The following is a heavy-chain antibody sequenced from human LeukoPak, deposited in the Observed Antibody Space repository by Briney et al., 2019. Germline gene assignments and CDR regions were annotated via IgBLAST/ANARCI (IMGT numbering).Heavy chain of an antibody. CDR2: IYYSGSM. CDR3: ARAGLIAARPFDY. D-gene: IGHD6-6*01. Sequence: SETLSLTCTVSGGSISSSSYYWNWIRQPPGKGLEWIGYIYYSGSMNYNPSLKSRVTISVDTSKNQFSLKLTSVTVADTAVYYCARAGLIAARPFDYWGQGTLVTVSS. V-gene: IGHV4-61*05. CDR1: GGSISSSSYY. J-gene: IGHJ4*02.